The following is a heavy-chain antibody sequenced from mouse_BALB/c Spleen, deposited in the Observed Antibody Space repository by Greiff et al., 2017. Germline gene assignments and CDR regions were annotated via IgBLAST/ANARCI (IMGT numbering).Heavy chain of an antibody. D-gene: IGHD2-3*01. Sequence: VQVVESGPGLVAPSQSLSITCTVSGFSLTSYGVHWVRQPPGKGLEWLGVIWAGGSTNYNSALMSRLSISKDNSKSQVFLKMNSLQTDDTAMYYCARGIYDGSYAMDYWGQGTSVTVSS. CDR2: IWAGGST. CDR1: GFSLTSYG. CDR3: ARGIYDGSYAMDY. V-gene: IGHV2-9*02. J-gene: IGHJ4*01.